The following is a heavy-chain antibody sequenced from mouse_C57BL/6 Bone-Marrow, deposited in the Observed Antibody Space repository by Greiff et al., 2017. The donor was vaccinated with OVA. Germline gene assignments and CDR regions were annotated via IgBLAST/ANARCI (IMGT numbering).Heavy chain of an antibody. V-gene: IGHV1-78*01. Sequence: QVQLQQSDAELVKPGASVKISCKVSGYTFTDHTIHWMKQRPEQGLEWIGYIYPRDGSTKYNEKFKGKATLTADKSSSTAYMQLNSLTSEDSAVYYCTRGPTRGGRGLTGYFDVWGTGTTVTVSS. CDR3: TRGPTRGGRGLTGYFDV. CDR2: IYPRDGST. CDR1: GYTFTDHT. J-gene: IGHJ1*03. D-gene: IGHD4-1*01.